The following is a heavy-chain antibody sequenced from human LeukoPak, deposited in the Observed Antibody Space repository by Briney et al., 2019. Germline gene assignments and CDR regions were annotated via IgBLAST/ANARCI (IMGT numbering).Heavy chain of an antibody. CDR1: VYSFLSYW. J-gene: IGHJ4*02. V-gene: IGHV5-51*01. D-gene: IGHD1-26*01. Sequence: GESLKISCRGSVYSFLSYWIGWVRQMPGKGLEWVGIIYPGDSDTRYSPSFQGQVTISADKSISTAYLQWSSLKASDTAMYYCARRRGSYVWLVDYWGQGTLVTVSS. CDR3: ARRRGSYVWLVDY. CDR2: IYPGDSDT.